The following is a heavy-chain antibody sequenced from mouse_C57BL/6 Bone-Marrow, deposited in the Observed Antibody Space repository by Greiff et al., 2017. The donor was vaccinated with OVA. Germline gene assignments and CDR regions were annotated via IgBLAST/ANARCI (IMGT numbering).Heavy chain of an antibody. CDR2: INPNYGTT. Sequence: QLQESGPELVKPGASVKISCKASGYSFTDYNMNWVKQSNGKSLEWIGVINPNYGTTSYNQKFKGKATLTVDKSSSTAYMQLNSLTSEDSAVYYCARLNYYGSSYWFAYWGQGTLVTVSA. CDR3: ARLNYYGSSYWFAY. D-gene: IGHD1-1*01. CDR1: GYSFTDYN. J-gene: IGHJ3*01. V-gene: IGHV1-39*01.